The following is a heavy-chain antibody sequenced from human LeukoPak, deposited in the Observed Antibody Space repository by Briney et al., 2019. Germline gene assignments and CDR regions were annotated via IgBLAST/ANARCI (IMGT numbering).Heavy chain of an antibody. J-gene: IGHJ4*02. D-gene: IGHD2-15*01. CDR1: GYTFTSYG. V-gene: IGHV1-18*04. Sequence: ASVKVSCKASGYTFTSYGISWVRQAPGQGLEWMGWISAYNGNTNYARKLQGRVTMTTDTSTSTAYMELRSLRSDDTAVYYCARDRFGYCSGGSCLLFDYWGQGTLVTVSS. CDR3: ARDRFGYCSGGSCLLFDY. CDR2: ISAYNGNT.